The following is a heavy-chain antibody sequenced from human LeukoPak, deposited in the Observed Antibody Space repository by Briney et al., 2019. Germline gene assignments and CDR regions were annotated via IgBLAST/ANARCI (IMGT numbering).Heavy chain of an antibody. CDR3: ARGRLNYNSGGYYDNPHLDY. CDR1: GYTFTSYY. V-gene: IGHV1-46*01. J-gene: IGHJ4*02. CDR2: INPSGGST. D-gene: IGHD3-22*01. Sequence: ASVKVSCKASGYTFTSYYMHWVRQAPGQGLEWMGIINPSGGSTNYAQKFQGRVTMTRDMSTSTVYMDLSSLRSEDTAVYYCARGRLNYNSGGYYDNPHLDYWGQGTLVTVSS.